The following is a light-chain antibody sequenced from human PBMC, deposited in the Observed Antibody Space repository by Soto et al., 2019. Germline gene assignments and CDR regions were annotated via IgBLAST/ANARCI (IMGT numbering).Light chain of an antibody. CDR1: QGIRND. CDR2: AAI. J-gene: IGKJ1*01. Sequence: AIQMTQSPSSLSASVGDRVTITCRASQGIRNDLGWYQQKPGIAPKLLSYAAINLQSGVPSRFSGSGSGTDCTLTISSLQPEDFATYYCLQLYNYPRTFGQGTKGELK. V-gene: IGKV1-6*01. CDR3: LQLYNYPRT.